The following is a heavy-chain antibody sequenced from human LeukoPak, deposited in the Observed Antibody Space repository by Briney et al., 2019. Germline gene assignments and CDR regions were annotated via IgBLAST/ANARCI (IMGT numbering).Heavy chain of an antibody. CDR2: INTDGSST. Sequence: GGSLRLSCAASGFTFSSYWMHWVRQAPGKGLVWVSRINTDGSSTSYADSVKGRFTISRDNAKNTLYLQMNSLRAEDTAVYYCARKTQNWYFDLWGRGTLVTVSS. CDR3: ARKTQNWYFDL. V-gene: IGHV3-74*01. J-gene: IGHJ2*01. CDR1: GFTFSSYW.